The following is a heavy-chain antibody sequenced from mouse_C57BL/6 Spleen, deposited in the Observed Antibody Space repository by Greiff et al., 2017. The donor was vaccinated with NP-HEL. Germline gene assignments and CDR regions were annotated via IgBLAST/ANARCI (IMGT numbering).Heavy chain of an antibody. J-gene: IGHJ3*01. V-gene: IGHV1-15*01. Sequence: VQLQQSGAELVRPGASVTLSCKASGYTFTDYEMHWVKQTPVHGLEWIGAIDPETGGTAYNQKFKGKAILTADKSSSTAYMELRSLTSEDSAVYYCTVYYGNPAWFAYWGQGTLVTVSA. CDR3: TVYYGNPAWFAY. D-gene: IGHD2-1*01. CDR2: IDPETGGT. CDR1: GYTFTDYE.